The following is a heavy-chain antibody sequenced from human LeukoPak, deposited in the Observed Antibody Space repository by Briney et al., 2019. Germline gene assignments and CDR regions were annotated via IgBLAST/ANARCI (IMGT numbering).Heavy chain of an antibody. J-gene: IGHJ4*02. V-gene: IGHV3-7*01. Sequence: GGSLRLSCAASGFTFSSYSMNWVRQAPGKGLEWVANIKQDGSEKYYVDSVKGRFTISRDNAKNSLYLQMNSLRAEDTAVYYCARVPSDTAHDYWGQGTLVTVSS. CDR2: IKQDGSEK. D-gene: IGHD5-18*01. CDR3: ARVPSDTAHDY. CDR1: GFTFSSYS.